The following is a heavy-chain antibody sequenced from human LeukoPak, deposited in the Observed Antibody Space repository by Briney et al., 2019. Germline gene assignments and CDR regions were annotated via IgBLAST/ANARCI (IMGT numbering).Heavy chain of an antibody. CDR3: ARSLQYNNNNYFYYGMDV. CDR1: GGSISSYY. V-gene: IGHV4-59*01. CDR2: NYYSGST. J-gene: IGHJ6*02. D-gene: IGHD3-10*01. Sequence: SETLSLTCTVSGGSISSYYWNWIRQPPGGGLEWIGYNYYSGSTNYNPSLKSRVTISVDTSKNQFSLKLNSVTAADTAVYYCARSLQYNNNNYFYYGMDVWGQGTTVTVSS.